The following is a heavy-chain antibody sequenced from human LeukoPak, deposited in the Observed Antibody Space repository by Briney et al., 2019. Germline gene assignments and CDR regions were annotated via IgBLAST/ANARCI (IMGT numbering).Heavy chain of an antibody. CDR2: IYNSGST. CDR3: ARNPRSTTNYYYYMDV. J-gene: IGHJ6*03. D-gene: IGHD1-14*01. CDR1: GGSISSGSYY. V-gene: IGHV4-61*10. Sequence: PSETLSLTCTVSGGSISSGSYYWSWIRQPAGKGLEWIGRIYNSGSTNYNPSLKSRVTISVDMSKNQFSLKLSSVTAADTAVYYCARNPRSTTNYYYYMDVWGRGTTVTVSS.